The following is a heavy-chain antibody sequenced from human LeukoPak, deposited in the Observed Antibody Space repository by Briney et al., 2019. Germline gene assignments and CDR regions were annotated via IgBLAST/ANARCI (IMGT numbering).Heavy chain of an antibody. Sequence: GGSLRLSCAASGFTFSSYAMHWVRQAPGKGLEYVSAISSNGGSTYYANSVKGRFTISRDNSKNTLYLQMNSLRAEDTAVYYCAKPHGSSGYFDYWGQGTLVTVSS. CDR1: GFTFSSYA. V-gene: IGHV3-64*01. CDR3: AKPHGSSGYFDY. D-gene: IGHD6-6*01. CDR2: ISSNGGST. J-gene: IGHJ4*02.